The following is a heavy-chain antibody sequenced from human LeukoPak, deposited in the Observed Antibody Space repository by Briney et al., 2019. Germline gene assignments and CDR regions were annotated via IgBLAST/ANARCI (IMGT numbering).Heavy chain of an antibody. Sequence: PGGSLRLSCAASGFTFSSFSMNWVRQAPGKGLEWVSSISSSRYIYYADSVKGRFTISRDNAKNSLFLQMNSLRAEDTAVYYCVSGSPAGDYWGQGTLVTVSS. J-gene: IGHJ4*02. V-gene: IGHV3-21*01. CDR3: VSGSPAGDY. CDR1: GFTFSSFS. CDR2: ISSSRYI. D-gene: IGHD1-26*01.